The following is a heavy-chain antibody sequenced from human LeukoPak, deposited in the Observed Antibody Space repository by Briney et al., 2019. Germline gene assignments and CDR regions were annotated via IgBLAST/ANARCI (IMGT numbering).Heavy chain of an antibody. J-gene: IGHJ3*02. D-gene: IGHD3-3*01. CDR3: ARSLRDDGDAFDI. Sequence: KPSETLSLTCTVSGGSISSSSYYWGWIRQPPGKGLEWIGSIYYSGSTYYNPSLKSRVTISVDTSKNQFSLKLSSVTAADTAVYYCARSLRDDGDAFDIWGQGTMVTVSS. CDR1: GGSISSSSYY. CDR2: IYYSGST. V-gene: IGHV4-39*07.